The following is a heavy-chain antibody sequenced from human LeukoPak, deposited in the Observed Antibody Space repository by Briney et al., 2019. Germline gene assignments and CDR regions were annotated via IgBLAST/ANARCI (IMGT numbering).Heavy chain of an antibody. D-gene: IGHD5-18*01. CDR2: ISYDGSNK. Sequence: GGSLRLSCAASGFTFSSYGMHWVRQAPGKGLEWVAVISYDGSNKYYADSVKGRFTISRDNSKNTLYLQMNSLRVEDTALYYCARDPVSTALQINSDFWGQGTLVTVSS. CDR1: GFTFSSYG. CDR3: ARDPVSTALQINSDF. V-gene: IGHV3-30*03. J-gene: IGHJ4*02.